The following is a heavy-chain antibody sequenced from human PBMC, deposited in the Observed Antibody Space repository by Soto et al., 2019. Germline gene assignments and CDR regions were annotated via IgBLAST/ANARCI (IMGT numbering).Heavy chain of an antibody. Sequence: PGVSLRLSCAASGFTLSNYWMTWVRQAPGKGLEWVANINKDGSQKNYVDSVKGRFTIARDNGQNALSLQINSLRVEDTAVYYCVRELGLAYWGQGALVTVSS. CDR2: INKDGSQK. D-gene: IGHD6-19*01. CDR3: VRELGLAY. J-gene: IGHJ4*02. CDR1: GFTLSNYW. V-gene: IGHV3-7*03.